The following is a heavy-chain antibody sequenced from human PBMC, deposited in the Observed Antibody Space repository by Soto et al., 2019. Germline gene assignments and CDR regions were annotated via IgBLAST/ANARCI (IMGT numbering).Heavy chain of an antibody. D-gene: IGHD6-13*01. CDR3: AYGSSRSWYWFDP. CDR1: GDSVSSNSAA. V-gene: IGHV6-1*01. CDR2: TYYRSKWYN. J-gene: IGHJ5*02. Sequence: SQTLSLTCAISGDSVSSNSAAWNWIRKSPSRGLEWLGRTYYRSKWYNDYAVSVKSRITINPDTSKNQFSLQLNSVTPEDTAVYYCAYGSSRSWYWFDPWGQGTLVTVSS.